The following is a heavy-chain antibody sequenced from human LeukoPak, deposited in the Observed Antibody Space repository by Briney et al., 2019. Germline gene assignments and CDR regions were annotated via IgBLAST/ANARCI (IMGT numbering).Heavy chain of an antibody. Sequence: GGSLRLSCAASGFTVSSNYMSWVRQAPGKGLEWVSLIYSGGSTYYADSVKGRFTISRDNSKNTLYLQMNSLRAEDTAVYYCASRDKGYYYGMDDWGQGTTVTVSS. D-gene: IGHD5-24*01. CDR2: IYSGGST. CDR3: ASRDKGYYYGMDD. V-gene: IGHV3-66*01. J-gene: IGHJ6*02. CDR1: GFTVSSNY.